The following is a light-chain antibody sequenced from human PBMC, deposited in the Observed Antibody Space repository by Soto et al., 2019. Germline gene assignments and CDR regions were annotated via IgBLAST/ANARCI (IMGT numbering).Light chain of an antibody. CDR1: QTISNRL. Sequence: EIVLTQSPGTLSLSPGERATLSCRTSQTISNRLLAWYQQKPGQSPRLLIYGASSRATGIPDRFIGSESGTDFTLTISRLEPEDFAVYACQQYGRAPITFGQGTRLEIK. CDR2: GAS. V-gene: IGKV3-20*01. J-gene: IGKJ5*01. CDR3: QQYGRAPIT.